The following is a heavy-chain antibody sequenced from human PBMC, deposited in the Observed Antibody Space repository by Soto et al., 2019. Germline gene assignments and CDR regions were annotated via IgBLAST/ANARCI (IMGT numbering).Heavy chain of an antibody. Sequence: QVQLVQSGAEEKKPGASVKVSCKASGYTFTGYAMHWVRQAPGQRLEWMGWINAGNGNTKYSQKFQGRVTITRDTSASTADMELSSLRSEDPAVYYCARAVAVAADFDYWGQGTLVTVSS. CDR3: ARAVAVAADFDY. V-gene: IGHV1-3*05. CDR2: INAGNGNT. D-gene: IGHD6-19*01. CDR1: GYTFTGYA. J-gene: IGHJ4*02.